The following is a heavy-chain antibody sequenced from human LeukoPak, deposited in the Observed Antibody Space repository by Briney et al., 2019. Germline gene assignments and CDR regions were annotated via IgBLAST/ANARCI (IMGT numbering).Heavy chain of an antibody. D-gene: IGHD3-3*02. Sequence: MSGGSLRLSCAASGFTFSDYYMSWIRQAPGKGLEWVSYISSSGSNIYYADSVKGRFTISRDNAKNSLYLQMNSLTAEDTAVYYCVRGDGSTCGVVAFDIWGQGTVVTVSS. CDR1: GFTFSDYY. J-gene: IGHJ3*02. V-gene: IGHV3-11*01. CDR3: VRGDGSTCGVVAFDI. CDR2: ISSSGSNI.